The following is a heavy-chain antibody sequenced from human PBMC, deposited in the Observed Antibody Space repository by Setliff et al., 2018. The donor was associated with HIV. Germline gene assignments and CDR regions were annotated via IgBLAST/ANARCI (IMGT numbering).Heavy chain of an antibody. CDR2: SIPILGMT. V-gene: IGHV1-69*02. CDR1: GGTFSSYT. CDR3: ATQTVAVGAPGYFDS. J-gene: IGHJ4*02. Sequence: ASVKVSCKASGGTFSSYTINWVRQAPGQGLEWMGRSIPILGMTDYAQNFQGRLTITADTSTSTAYMELLSLRSEDTAIYYCATQTVAVGAPGYFDSWGQGTLVTVSS. D-gene: IGHD2-15*01.